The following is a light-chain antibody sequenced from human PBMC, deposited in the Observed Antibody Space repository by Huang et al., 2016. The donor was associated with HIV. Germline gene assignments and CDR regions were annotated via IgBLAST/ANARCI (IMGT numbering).Light chain of an antibody. CDR1: QDINNF. Sequence: IRMTQSPSSLSASTGDRVTITCRANQDINNFLAWYQQRPGSVPKLLIYAASTLQSGVPSRFSGNGSGTDFTLTIGCLHSEDVATYYCQQYDIHPITFGPGTRVDIK. V-gene: IGKV1-8*01. CDR3: QQYDIHPIT. CDR2: AAS. J-gene: IGKJ3*01.